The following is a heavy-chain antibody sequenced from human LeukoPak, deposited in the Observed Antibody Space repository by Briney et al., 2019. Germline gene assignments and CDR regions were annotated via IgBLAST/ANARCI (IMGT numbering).Heavy chain of an antibody. Sequence: GASVKVSCKASGYTFTDYYIHWVRQAPGQGLEWMGWINPNSGGTDYAQKFQGRVTMTRDTSISTAYMELSRLRSDDTAVYYCAKVSLGAVDAFDIWGQGTMVTVSS. CDR1: GYTFTDYY. D-gene: IGHD1-26*01. J-gene: IGHJ3*02. CDR2: INPNSGGT. V-gene: IGHV1-2*02. CDR3: AKVSLGAVDAFDI.